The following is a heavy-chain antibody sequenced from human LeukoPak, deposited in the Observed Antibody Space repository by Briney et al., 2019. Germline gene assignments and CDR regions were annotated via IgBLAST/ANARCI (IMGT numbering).Heavy chain of an antibody. J-gene: IGHJ4*02. CDR1: GFTFNNYW. CDR2: IKHDGSEK. V-gene: IGHV3-7*01. Sequence: PGGSLRLSCAASGFTFNNYWMTWVRQAPGKGLEWVANIKHDGSEKYYVDSVKGRFTISRDNAKNSLYLQMNSLRAEDTAVYYCARGRHYYDSSGLDYWGQGTLVTVSS. CDR3: ARGRHYYDSSGLDY. D-gene: IGHD3-22*01.